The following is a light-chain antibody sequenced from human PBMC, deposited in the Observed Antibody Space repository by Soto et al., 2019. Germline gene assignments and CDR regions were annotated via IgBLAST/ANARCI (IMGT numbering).Light chain of an antibody. V-gene: IGLV2-14*01. CDR1: SSDVGGYNY. CDR2: EVS. CDR3: SSYTSSSTLLYV. Sequence: QPASVSGSPGQSITISCTGTSSDVGGYNYVSWYQQHPGKAPKLMIYEVSNRPSGVSNRFSGSKSGNTASLTISGLQAEDEADYYCSSYTSSSTLLYVFGTGTKVTVL. J-gene: IGLJ1*01.